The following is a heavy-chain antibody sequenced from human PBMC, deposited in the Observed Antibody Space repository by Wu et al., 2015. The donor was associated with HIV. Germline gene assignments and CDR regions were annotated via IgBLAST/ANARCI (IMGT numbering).Heavy chain of an antibody. V-gene: IGHV1-2*02. D-gene: IGHD3-10*01. J-gene: IGHJ5*02. CDR3: ARELEDPAIMVRAGFDP. CDR1: GYTFTDYY. CDR2: INPNSDST. Sequence: QVALVQSGAEVKKPGASVMVSCKASGYTFTDYYMHWVRQAPGQGLEWVGWINPNSDSTNYAQKFQGRVTMTSDTSISTAYMEMSSLRSEDTAIYYCARELEDPAIMVRAGFDPWGQGTLVTVSS.